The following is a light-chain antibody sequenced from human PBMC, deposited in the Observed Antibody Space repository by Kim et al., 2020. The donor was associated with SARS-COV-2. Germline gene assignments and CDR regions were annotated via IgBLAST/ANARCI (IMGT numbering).Light chain of an antibody. CDR3: HQYNSWPPGT. CDR2: GAS. V-gene: IGKV3-15*01. Sequence: IVMTQSPATLSVSPGERATLSCRASQSVSSNLAWYQQKPGQAPRLLIYGASTRATGVPARFSGSGSGTEFTLTISSLQSDDSALYYCHQYNSWPPGTFGQGTKVEIK. CDR1: QSVSSN. J-gene: IGKJ1*01.